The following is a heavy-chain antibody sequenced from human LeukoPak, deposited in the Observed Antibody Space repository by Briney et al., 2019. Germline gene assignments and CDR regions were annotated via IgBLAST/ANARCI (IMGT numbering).Heavy chain of an antibody. CDR3: ATGGGSYNEAFDI. CDR2: IYYSGST. J-gene: IGHJ3*02. Sequence: GSLRLSCAASGFTFSDYYMSWIRQPPGKGLEWIGYIYYSGSTNYNPSLKSRVTISVDTSKNQFSLKLSSVTAADTAVYYCATGGGSYNEAFDIWGQGTMVTVSS. CDR1: GFTFSDYY. D-gene: IGHD1-26*01. V-gene: IGHV4-59*01.